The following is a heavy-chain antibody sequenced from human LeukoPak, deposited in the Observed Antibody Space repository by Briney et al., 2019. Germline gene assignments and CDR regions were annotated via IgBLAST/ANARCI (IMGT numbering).Heavy chain of an antibody. V-gene: IGHV1-18*01. D-gene: IGHD4-17*01. J-gene: IGHJ4*02. CDR2: INPYNGNT. CDR1: GYTFTSYG. CDR3: AREIYGRFDY. Sequence: ASVKVSCKASGYTFTSYGISWVRQAPGQGPECMGWINPYNGNTNYALKVQGRVTMTTDTSTSTVHLELRSLGSDDTAIYDCAREIYGRFDYWGQGTLVTVSS.